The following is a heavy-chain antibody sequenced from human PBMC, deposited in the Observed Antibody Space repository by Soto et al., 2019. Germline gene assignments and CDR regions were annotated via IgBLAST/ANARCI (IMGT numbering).Heavy chain of an antibody. J-gene: IGHJ5*02. Sequence: SVKVSCKASGGTFSSYAISWVRQAPGQGLEWMGGIIPIFGTANYAQKFQGRVTITADKSTSTAYMELSSLRSEDTAVYYCARDFMVRGVTSNWFDTWGQGTLVTVSS. CDR1: GGTFSSYA. V-gene: IGHV1-69*06. CDR2: IIPIFGTA. CDR3: ARDFMVRGVTSNWFDT. D-gene: IGHD3-10*01.